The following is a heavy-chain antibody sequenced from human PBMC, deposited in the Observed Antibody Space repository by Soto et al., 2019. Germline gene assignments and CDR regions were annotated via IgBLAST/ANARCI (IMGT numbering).Heavy chain of an antibody. V-gene: IGHV1-18*01. D-gene: IGHD3-22*01. J-gene: IGHJ4*02. CDR1: GYTFTSYG. Sequence: AAVKVSCKASGYTFTSYGISWVRQAPGQGLEKVGWISAYNGNTNYAQKRQGRVTMTTDTSTSTAYMELRSLRSNDTAVYYCARDKAYYYDSSGIDYWGQRTLVTVST. CDR2: ISAYNGNT. CDR3: ARDKAYYYDSSGIDY.